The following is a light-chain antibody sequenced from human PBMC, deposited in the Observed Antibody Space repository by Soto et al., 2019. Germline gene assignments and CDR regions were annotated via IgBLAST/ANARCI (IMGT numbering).Light chain of an antibody. CDR1: SSDVGGYNY. V-gene: IGLV2-11*01. J-gene: IGLJ1*01. CDR2: DVN. Sequence: ALTQPRSVSGSPGQSVTISCTGTSSDVGGYNYVSWYQHHPGKVPKLMIYDVNKRPSGVPDRFSGSKSGNTASLTISGLQAEDEADYYCSSYAGSYTYVLGTGTKVTVL. CDR3: SSYAGSYTYV.